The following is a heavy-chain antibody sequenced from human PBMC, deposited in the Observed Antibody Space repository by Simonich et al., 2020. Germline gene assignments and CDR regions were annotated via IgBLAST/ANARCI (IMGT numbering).Heavy chain of an antibody. D-gene: IGHD1-1*01. CDR1: GYTFTSYG. CDR2: ISTNNGNT. Sequence: QVQLVQSGAEVKKPGASVKVSCKASGYTFTSYGFSWVRQAPGKGLEWMGWISTNNGNTNAAQKLQGRVTLTTDTATSTAYMELRSLRSDDTAVYYCARSTTGTTAFDIWGQGTMVTVSS. V-gene: IGHV1-18*01. CDR3: ARSTTGTTAFDI. J-gene: IGHJ3*02.